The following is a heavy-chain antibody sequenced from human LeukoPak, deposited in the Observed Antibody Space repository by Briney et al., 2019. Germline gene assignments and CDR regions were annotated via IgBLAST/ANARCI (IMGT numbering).Heavy chain of an antibody. CDR3: ARDWAMID. V-gene: IGHV3-48*01. D-gene: IGHD5-12*01. CDR2: ISGSSTSGSSSFI. Sequence: GKSLRLSCAASGFIFSSHSMNWVRQAPGKGLEWLSYISGSSTSGSSSFIYYADSVKGRFTISRDNAKNSLYLRMKGLRVEDTAVYYCARDWAMIDWGQGTLVTVSS. CDR1: GFIFSSHS. J-gene: IGHJ4*02.